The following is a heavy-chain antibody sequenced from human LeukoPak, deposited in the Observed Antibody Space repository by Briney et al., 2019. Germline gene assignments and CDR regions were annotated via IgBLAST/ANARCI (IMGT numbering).Heavy chain of an antibody. CDR2: IFHSGYT. CDR1: GFTFSSSAM. J-gene: IGHJ4*02. Sequence: LRLSCAASGFTFSSSAMSWVRQAPGKGLEWVGSIFHSGYTYYNPSLKSRVATSIDTSNNQFSLRLSSVTAADTAVYYCARHRESGWYDYFDHWGQGALVTVSS. V-gene: IGHV4-30-2*03. CDR3: ARHRESGWYDYFDH. D-gene: IGHD6-19*01.